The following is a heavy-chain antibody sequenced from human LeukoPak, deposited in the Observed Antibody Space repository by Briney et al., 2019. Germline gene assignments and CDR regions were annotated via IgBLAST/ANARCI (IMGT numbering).Heavy chain of an antibody. J-gene: IGHJ4*02. CDR2: IYYSGST. CDR3: ARGTPYYDFWSGLAADY. Sequence: SETLSLTCTVSGGSISSYYWSWIRQPPGKGLEWVGYIYYSGSTNYNPSLKSRVTISVDTSKNQFSLKLSSVTAADTAVYYCARGTPYYDFWSGLAADYWGQGTLVTVSS. D-gene: IGHD3-3*01. CDR1: GGSISSYY. V-gene: IGHV4-59*01.